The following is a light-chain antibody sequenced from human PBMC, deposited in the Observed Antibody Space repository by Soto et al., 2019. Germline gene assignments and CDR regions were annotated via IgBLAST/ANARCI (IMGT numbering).Light chain of an antibody. J-gene: IGKJ2*01. Sequence: VLTQSPDTLAFSPGERATLSCRASQSVSSSLAWYQQKPGQAPRLLIYDASNRATGIPARFSGSGSGTDFTLTISSLQSEDFAVYSCQHYNEWPNIFGQGTRWRS. CDR1: QSVSSS. CDR2: DAS. V-gene: IGKV3-11*01. CDR3: QHYNEWPNI.